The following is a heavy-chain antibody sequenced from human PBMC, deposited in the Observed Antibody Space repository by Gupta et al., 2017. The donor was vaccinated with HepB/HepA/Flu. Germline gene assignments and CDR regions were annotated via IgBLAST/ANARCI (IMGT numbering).Heavy chain of an antibody. CDR1: GFTFSNAW. J-gene: IGHJ6*02. CDR2: IKSKTDGGTT. CDR3: TTSSYYYDSSGYYYSGEYYYYGMDV. D-gene: IGHD3-22*01. Sequence: EVQLVESGGGLVKPGGSLRLSCAASGFTFSNAWMSWVRQAPGKGLEWVGRIKSKTDGGTTDYAAPVKGRFTISRDDSKNTLYLQMNSLKTEDTAVYYCTTSSYYYDSSGYYYSGEYYYYGMDVWGQGTTVTVSS. V-gene: IGHV3-15*01.